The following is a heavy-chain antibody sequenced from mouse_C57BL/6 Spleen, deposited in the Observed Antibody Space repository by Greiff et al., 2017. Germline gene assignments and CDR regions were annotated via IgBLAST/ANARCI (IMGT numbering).Heavy chain of an antibody. CDR1: GYTFTSYW. J-gene: IGHJ1*03. CDR2: IYPGSGST. CDR3: ARRDYGWYVDV. Sequence: QVHVKQPGAELVKPAASVKMSCKASGYTFTSYWITWVKQRFGLGLVWIGDIYPGSGSTNYNEKFKSKATLTVDTSSSTAYMQLRSLTSEDSAIYYCARRDYGWYVDVWDTG. D-gene: IGHD2-4*01. V-gene: IGHV1-55*01.